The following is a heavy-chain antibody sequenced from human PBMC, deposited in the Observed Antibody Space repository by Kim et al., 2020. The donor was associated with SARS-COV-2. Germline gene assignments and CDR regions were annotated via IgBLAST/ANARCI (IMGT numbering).Heavy chain of an antibody. D-gene: IGHD6-19*01. CDR1: GGTFSNYA. V-gene: IGHV1-69*13. J-gene: IGHJ4*02. CDR3: ASDYEKAGEAMGGYFYF. CDR2: IFPLFVTA. Sequence: SVKVSCKASGGTFSNYAISWVRQAPGQGLEWMGGIFPLFVTANYAQKFLGRVTITADGPTSTAYMEMRRLRSEDTAVYYCASDYEKAGEAMGGYFYFWGQGTVVTVSS.